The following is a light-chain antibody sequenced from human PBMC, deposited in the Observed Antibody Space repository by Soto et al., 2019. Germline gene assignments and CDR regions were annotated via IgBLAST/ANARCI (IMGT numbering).Light chain of an antibody. CDR2: GNH. J-gene: IGLJ2*01. CDR1: SSNIGAGSD. Sequence: QSVLTQPPSVSGAPGQSVTISCTGSSSNIGAGSDVHWYQQLPGTPPKLLIYGNHNRPSGVPDRFSGSKSGTSASLAITGLQAEDEADYYCQSYDSSLSGVVFGGGTKLTVL. CDR3: QSYDSSLSGVV. V-gene: IGLV1-40*01.